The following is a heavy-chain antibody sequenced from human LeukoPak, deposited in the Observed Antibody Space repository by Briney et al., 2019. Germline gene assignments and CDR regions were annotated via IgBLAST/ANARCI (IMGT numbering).Heavy chain of an antibody. CDR3: AKPTEYYYYMDV. Sequence: GGSLRLSCAASGFTFSSYGMHWVRQAPGKGLEWVAFIRYDGSNKYYADSVKGRFTISRDNSKNTLYLQMNSLRAEDTAVYYCAKPTEYYYYMDVWGKGPRSPSP. V-gene: IGHV3-30*02. D-gene: IGHD1-1*01. CDR2: IRYDGSNK. CDR1: GFTFSSYG. J-gene: IGHJ6*03.